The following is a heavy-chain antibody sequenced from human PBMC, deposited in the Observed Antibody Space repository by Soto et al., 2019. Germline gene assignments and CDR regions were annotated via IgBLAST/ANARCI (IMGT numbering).Heavy chain of an antibody. J-gene: IGHJ6*02. V-gene: IGHV4-59*01. CDR2: MYNTGSA. CDR1: GGSISGYY. Sequence: SETLSLTCTVSGGSISGYYWSWIRQPPGKGLEWIGYMYNTGSAVYNPSFKSRVTISVDTSKNQFSLKLNSVTAADTAVYYCARDLWGYCGTDCYPLDVWGQGTTVTVSS. D-gene: IGHD2-21*02. CDR3: ARDLWGYCGTDCYPLDV.